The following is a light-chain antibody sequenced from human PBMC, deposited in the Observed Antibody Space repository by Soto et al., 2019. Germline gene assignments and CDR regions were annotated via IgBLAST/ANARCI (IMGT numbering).Light chain of an antibody. Sequence: EIVLTQSPGTLSLSPGERATLSCRASQSVSTRSLAWYQQKPGQAPRLLISGASSRAADIPDRFSGSGSGTDFTLTINRLEPEDFAVYYCQQYDSSPRTFGQGPNVE. CDR2: GAS. V-gene: IGKV3-20*01. J-gene: IGKJ1*01. CDR3: QQYDSSPRT. CDR1: QSVSTRS.